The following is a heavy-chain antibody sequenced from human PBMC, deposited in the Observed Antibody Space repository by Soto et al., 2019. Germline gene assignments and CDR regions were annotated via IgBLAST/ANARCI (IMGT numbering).Heavy chain of an antibody. V-gene: IGHV5-10-1*01. CDR1: GYSFTSYW. J-gene: IGHJ4*02. CDR2: IDPSDSYT. Sequence: PGESLKISCKGSGYSFTSYWISWVRQMPGKGLEWMGRIDPSDSYTNYSPSFQGHVTISADKSISTAYLQWSSLKASDTAMYYCAYQSGGAYYYDSSGYYPFDYWGQGTLVTVSS. CDR3: AYQSGGAYYYDSSGYYPFDY. D-gene: IGHD3-22*01.